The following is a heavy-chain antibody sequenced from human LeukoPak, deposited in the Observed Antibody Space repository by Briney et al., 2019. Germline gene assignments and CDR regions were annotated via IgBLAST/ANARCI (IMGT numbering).Heavy chain of an antibody. V-gene: IGHV4-59*01. D-gene: IGHD3-22*01. CDR3: AREGYYYDSSGYYLGFGDY. CDR2: IYYTGST. CDR1: GDSITNYY. Sequence: PSETLSLTCTVSGDSITNYYWSWIRQPPGKGLDWLGYIYYTGSTNYNPSFKSRVTISVDTSKNQFSLKLSSVTAADTAVYYCAREGYYYDSSGYYLGFGDYWGQGTLVTVSS. J-gene: IGHJ4*02.